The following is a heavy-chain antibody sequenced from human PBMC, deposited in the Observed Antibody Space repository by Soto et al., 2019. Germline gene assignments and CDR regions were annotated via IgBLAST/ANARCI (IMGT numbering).Heavy chain of an antibody. CDR3: AGEGVYCSGGSCYWGSFDY. J-gene: IGHJ4*02. CDR1: GFTFSDYY. CDR2: ISSSGTTI. V-gene: IGHV3-11*04. Sequence: QVQLVESGGGLVKPGGALRLSCAASGFTFSDYYMSWIRQAPGKGLEWVSYISSSGTTIYYADSVKGRFTISRDNAKNSRYPQMNSLRAEDTAVYYCAGEGVYCSGGSCYWGSFDYWGQGTLVTVSS. D-gene: IGHD2-15*01.